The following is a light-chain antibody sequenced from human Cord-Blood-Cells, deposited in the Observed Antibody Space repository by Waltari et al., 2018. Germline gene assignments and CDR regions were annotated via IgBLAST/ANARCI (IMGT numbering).Light chain of an antibody. V-gene: IGKV3-20*01. CDR1: QSVISSY. Sequence: ELVLTQSPGTLSLSPGERHSLPCRASQSVISSYLAWYQQKPGQAPRLLIYGASSRATGIPDRFSGSGSGTDFTLTISRLEPEDFAVYYCQQYGSSPLTFGGGTKVEIK. CDR3: QQYGSSPLT. CDR2: GAS. J-gene: IGKJ4*01.